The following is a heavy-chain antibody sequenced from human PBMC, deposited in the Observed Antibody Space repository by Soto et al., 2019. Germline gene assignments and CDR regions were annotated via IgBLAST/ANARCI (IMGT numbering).Heavy chain of an antibody. J-gene: IGHJ6*02. Sequence: GASVKVSCKASGYTFTSYDMHWVRQAPGQGLEWMGIINPSGGSTIYAQKFQGRVTITADESTSTAYMELSSLRSEDTAVYYCARLGVDIVLVPAAMNYYYYYGMDVWGQGTTVTVSS. D-gene: IGHD2-2*03. CDR1: GYTFTSYD. CDR3: ARLGVDIVLVPAAMNYYYYYGMDV. CDR2: INPSGGST. V-gene: IGHV1-46*01.